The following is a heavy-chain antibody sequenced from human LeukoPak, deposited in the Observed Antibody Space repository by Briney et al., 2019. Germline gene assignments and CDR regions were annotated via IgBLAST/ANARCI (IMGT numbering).Heavy chain of an antibody. D-gene: IGHD2-15*01. J-gene: IGHJ6*03. CDR2: INHSGST. V-gene: IGHV4-34*01. CDR1: GGSFSGYY. CDR3: ARGHGRGYYYYMDV. Sequence: RASETLSLTCAVYGGSFSGYYWSRIRQPPGKGLEWIGEINHSGSTNYNPSLKSRVTISVDTSKNQFSLKLSSVTAADTAVYYCARGHGRGYYYYMDVWGKGTTVTVSS.